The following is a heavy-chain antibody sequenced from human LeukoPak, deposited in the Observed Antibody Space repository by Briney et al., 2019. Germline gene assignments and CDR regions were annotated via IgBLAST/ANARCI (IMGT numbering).Heavy chain of an antibody. CDR3: ARDRGYYDSSGYTDY. D-gene: IGHD3-22*01. CDR1: GYTFTSYY. V-gene: IGHV1-46*01. Sequence: GASVKVSCKASGYTFTSYYMHWVRQAPGQGLEWMGIINPSGGSTSYAQKFQGRVTITADKSTSTAYMELSSLRSEDTAVYYCARDRGYYDSSGYTDYWGQGTLVTVSS. CDR2: INPSGGST. J-gene: IGHJ4*02.